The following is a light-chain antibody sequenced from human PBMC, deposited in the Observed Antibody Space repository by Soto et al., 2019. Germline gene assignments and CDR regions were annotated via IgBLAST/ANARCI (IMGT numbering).Light chain of an antibody. Sequence: QSVLTQPASVSGSPGQSITISCTGTSSDVGSYNLVSWYQQHPGKAPKLMIYEGSKRRSGVSNRFSGSKSDNTASLTISGLQAEDEADYYCCSYAGSSTSLNVFGTGTKLTVL. J-gene: IGLJ1*01. CDR1: SSDVGSYNL. CDR2: EGS. CDR3: CSYAGSSTSLNV. V-gene: IGLV2-23*01.